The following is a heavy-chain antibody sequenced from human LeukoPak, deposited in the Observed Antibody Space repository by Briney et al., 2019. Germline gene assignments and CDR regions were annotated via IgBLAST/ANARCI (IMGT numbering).Heavy chain of an antibody. CDR3: AKQGRGNKTYYYYMDV. CDR1: GFTFDDYT. J-gene: IGHJ6*03. V-gene: IGHV3-43*01. CDR2: ISWDGGST. D-gene: IGHD1/OR15-1a*01. Sequence: PGGSLRLSCGASGFTFDDYTMHWVRQAPGKGLEWVSRISWDGGSTYYADSVKGRFTISRDNSKNSLYLQMNSLRTEDTALYYCAKQGRGNKTYYYYMDVWGKGTTVTVSS.